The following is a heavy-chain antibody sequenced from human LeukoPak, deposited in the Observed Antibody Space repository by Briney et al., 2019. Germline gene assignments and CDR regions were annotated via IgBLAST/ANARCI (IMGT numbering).Heavy chain of an antibody. CDR3: ARGAMGGANWFDP. J-gene: IGHJ5*02. V-gene: IGHV4-31*03. CDR1: GGSISSGGYY. Sequence: TLSLTCTVSGGSISSGGYYWSWIRQHPGKGLEWIGYIHYNGNTYYNPSLKSRVTISVDTSKNHFSLKLSSVTAADTAVFYCARGAMGGANWFDPWGQGTLDTVSS. CDR2: IHYNGNT. D-gene: IGHD5-18*01.